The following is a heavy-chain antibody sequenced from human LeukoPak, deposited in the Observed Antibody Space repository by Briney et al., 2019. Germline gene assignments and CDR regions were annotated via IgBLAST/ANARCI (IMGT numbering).Heavy chain of an antibody. CDR2: IIPIFGTA. CDR3: ARGPRKGSYYYMDV. J-gene: IGHJ6*03. V-gene: IGHV1-69*06. CDR1: GGTFSSYA. Sequence: SVKLSCKASGGTFSSYAISWVRQAPGQGLEWMGRIIPIFGTANYAQKFQGRVTITADKSTSTAYMELSSLRSEDTAVYYCARGPRKGSYYYMDVWGKGTTVTVSS.